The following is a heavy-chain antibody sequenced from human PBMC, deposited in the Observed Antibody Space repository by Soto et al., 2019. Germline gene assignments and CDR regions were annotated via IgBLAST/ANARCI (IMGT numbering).Heavy chain of an antibody. CDR1: GFTFSDYY. D-gene: IGHD3-10*01. V-gene: IGHV3-11*05. CDR3: ARDAYYYGSGSYFAY. Sequence: QVQLVESGGGLVKPGGSLRLSCAASGFTFSDYYMSWIRQAPGKGLEWVSYISSSSSYTNYADSVKGRFTISRDNAKNSLYLQMNSLRAEDTAVYYCARDAYYYGSGSYFAYWGHGTLVTVSS. J-gene: IGHJ4*01. CDR2: ISSSSSYT.